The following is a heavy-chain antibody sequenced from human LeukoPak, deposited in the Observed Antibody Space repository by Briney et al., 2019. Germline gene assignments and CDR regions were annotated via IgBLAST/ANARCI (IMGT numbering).Heavy chain of an antibody. D-gene: IGHD1-26*01. CDR2: IYDDNT. V-gene: IGHV3-23*01. CDR1: GFTVSAYA. CDR3: ARGPIVGATTLFPFHY. Sequence: GGSLRLSCAASGFTVSAYAMAWVRQAPGKGLEWVSTIYDDNTYYADSVKGRFAISTDNSKDTLYLQMDSLRAEDTAVYYCARGPIVGATTLFPFHYWGQGTLVAVSS. J-gene: IGHJ4*02.